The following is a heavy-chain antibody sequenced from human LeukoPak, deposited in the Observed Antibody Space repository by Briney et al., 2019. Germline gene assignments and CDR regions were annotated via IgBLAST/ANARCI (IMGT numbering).Heavy chain of an antibody. D-gene: IGHD3-10*01. V-gene: IGHV3-23*01. Sequence: PGGSLRLSCAASGFTFSSYAMSWVRQAPGKGLERVSAITNGGGGTYYADSVKGRFTISRDNSENTLYLQMNSLRAEDTAVYYCAKDRLRVWFGENWGQGTLVTVSS. CDR1: GFTFSSYA. CDR2: ITNGGGGT. J-gene: IGHJ4*02. CDR3: AKDRLRVWFGEN.